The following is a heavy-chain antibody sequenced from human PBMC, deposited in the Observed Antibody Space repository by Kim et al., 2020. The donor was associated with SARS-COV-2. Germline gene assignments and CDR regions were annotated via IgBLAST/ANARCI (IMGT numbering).Heavy chain of an antibody. Sequence: ASVKVSCKASGYTFTSYAMNWVRQAPGQGLEWMGWINTNTGNPTYAQGFTGRFVFFLDTSVSPAYLRISSLKAEDTAVYYCAIPDIVVVPAAKGTAFDIWGRGTMVTVSS. J-gene: IGHJ3*02. CDR2: INTNTGNP. D-gene: IGHD2-2*01. CDR1: GYTFTSYA. CDR3: AIPDIVVVPAAKGTAFDI. V-gene: IGHV7-4-1*02.